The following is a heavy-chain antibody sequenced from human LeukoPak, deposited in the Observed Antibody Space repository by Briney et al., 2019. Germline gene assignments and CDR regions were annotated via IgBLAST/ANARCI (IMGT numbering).Heavy chain of an antibody. Sequence: SGGSLRLSCAASGFTFSSYAMSWVRQAPGKGLEWVSAISGSGGSTYYADSVKGRFTISRDNSKNTLYLQMNSLRAEDTAVYYCARLLWFGELLNGFDYWGQGNLVTVSS. D-gene: IGHD3-10*01. J-gene: IGHJ4*02. CDR3: ARLLWFGELLNGFDY. CDR2: ISGSGGST. CDR1: GFTFSSYA. V-gene: IGHV3-23*01.